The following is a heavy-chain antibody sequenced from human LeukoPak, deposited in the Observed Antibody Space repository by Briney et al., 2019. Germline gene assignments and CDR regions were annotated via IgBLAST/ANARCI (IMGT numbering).Heavy chain of an antibody. Sequence: PAGGSLRLSCAASGFIFSSYAMHWVRQAPGKGLEWVAVISYDGSNKYYADSVKDRFTISRDNSKNTLYLQMNSLRAEDTAVYYCARVGDCSGGSCYGYDYWGQGTLVTVSS. J-gene: IGHJ4*02. CDR2: ISYDGSNK. D-gene: IGHD2-15*01. CDR1: GFIFSSYA. V-gene: IGHV3-30-3*01. CDR3: ARVGDCSGGSCYGYDY.